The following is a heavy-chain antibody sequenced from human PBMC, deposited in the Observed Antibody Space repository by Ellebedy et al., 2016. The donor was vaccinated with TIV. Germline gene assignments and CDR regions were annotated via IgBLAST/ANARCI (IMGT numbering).Heavy chain of an antibody. Sequence: GESLKISXAASGFIFNSYAMSWVRQAPGKGLEWVSAISGSGVTTYYADSVKGRFTISRDNSKSTLYLQMNSLTAEDTALYYCARCTGWYADYWGQGTRVTVSS. CDR1: GFIFNSYA. CDR2: ISGSGVTT. D-gene: IGHD6-19*01. CDR3: ARCTGWYADY. J-gene: IGHJ4*02. V-gene: IGHV3-23*01.